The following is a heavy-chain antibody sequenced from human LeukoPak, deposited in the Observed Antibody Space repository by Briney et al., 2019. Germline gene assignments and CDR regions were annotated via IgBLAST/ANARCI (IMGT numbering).Heavy chain of an antibody. CDR2: IYISGIT. J-gene: IGHJ4*02. D-gene: IGHD2-21*01. CDR3: HKRSPPY. Sequence: GGSLRLSCTASGFSISANDMTWVRQAPGKGLEWVSLIYISGITRYADSVQGRFIISRDNSKDTLYLQMNNLRVEDTAVYYCHKRSPPYWGQGTLVSVSS. CDR1: GFSISAND. V-gene: IGHV3-66*01.